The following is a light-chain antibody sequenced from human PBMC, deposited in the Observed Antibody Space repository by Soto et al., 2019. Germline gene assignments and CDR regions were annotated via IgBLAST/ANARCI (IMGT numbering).Light chain of an antibody. V-gene: IGKV1-5*01. J-gene: IGKJ2*01. Sequence: DIQMTQSPSTLSASVGDRVTITCRASESISTWLAWYQQKPGKSPKLLIYGASFLERGVPSRFSGSGYGTEFTLAISNLQPDDFAAYYCHQYSSFSYTFGPGTKLEI. CDR3: HQYSSFSYT. CDR2: GAS. CDR1: ESISTW.